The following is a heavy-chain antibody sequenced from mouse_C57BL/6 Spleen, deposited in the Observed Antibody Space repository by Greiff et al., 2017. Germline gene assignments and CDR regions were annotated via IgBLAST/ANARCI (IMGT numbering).Heavy chain of an antibody. CDR3: ARGTVVATRYFDV. CDR1: GYTFTSYW. D-gene: IGHD1-1*01. CDR2: IDPSDSYT. Sequence: VQLQQPGAELVRPGTSVKLSCKASGYTFTSYWMHWVKQRPGQGLEWIGVIDPSDSYTNYNQKFKGKATLTVDTSSSTAYMQLSSLTSEDSAVXYCARGTVVATRYFDVWGTGTTVTVSS. J-gene: IGHJ1*03. V-gene: IGHV1-59*01.